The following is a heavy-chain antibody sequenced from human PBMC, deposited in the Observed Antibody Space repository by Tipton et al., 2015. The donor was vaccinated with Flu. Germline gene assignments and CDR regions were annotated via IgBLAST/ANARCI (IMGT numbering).Heavy chain of an antibody. CDR3: ARRKAAKAAFDI. Sequence: TLSLTCTVSGASFSGYYWSWIRQSPRRGLEWIGYTYNSGSTNYYPSLRGRVTISVDTSKNQFSLKLTSVSAADTAVYYCARRKAAKAAFDIWGQGTMVTVSS. D-gene: IGHD2-15*01. CDR2: TYNSGST. V-gene: IGHV4-59*01. CDR1: GASFSGYY. J-gene: IGHJ3*02.